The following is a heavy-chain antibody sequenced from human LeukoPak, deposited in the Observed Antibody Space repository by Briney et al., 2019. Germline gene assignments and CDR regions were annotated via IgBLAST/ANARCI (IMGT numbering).Heavy chain of an antibody. CDR2: ISSNGGST. Sequence: GGSLRLSCSASGFTFSSYAMHWVRQAPGKGLEYVSAISSNGGSTYYADSVKGRFTISRDNSKNTLYLQMSSLRSEDTAVYYCANTAYYDSSGYLDYWGQGTLVTVSS. CDR1: GFTFSSYA. V-gene: IGHV3-64D*09. D-gene: IGHD3-22*01. J-gene: IGHJ4*02. CDR3: ANTAYYDSSGYLDY.